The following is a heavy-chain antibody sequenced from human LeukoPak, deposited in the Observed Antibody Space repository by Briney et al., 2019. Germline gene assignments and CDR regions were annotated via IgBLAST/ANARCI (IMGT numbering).Heavy chain of an antibody. Sequence: PGGSLRLSCAASGFTFSNYGMSWVRQAPGKGLEWVSAISGSGGSTYYADSVKGRFTISRDNSKNTLYLQMNSLRAEDTAVYYCAKVSHYYDLKGHPSIDAFDIWGQGTMVTVSS. V-gene: IGHV3-23*01. CDR3: AKVSHYYDLKGHPSIDAFDI. CDR1: GFTFSNYG. J-gene: IGHJ3*02. CDR2: ISGSGGST. D-gene: IGHD3-22*01.